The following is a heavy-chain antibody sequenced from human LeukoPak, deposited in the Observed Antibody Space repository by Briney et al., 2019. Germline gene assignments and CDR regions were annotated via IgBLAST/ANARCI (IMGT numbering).Heavy chain of an antibody. D-gene: IGHD5-18*01. V-gene: IGHV4-4*07. CDR3: ARDPGSYGFPRAFDI. Sequence: SETLSLTCAVSGGSISSYYWSCIRQPAGKGLEWIGHIYTSGSTNYNPSLKSRVTMSVDTSKNQFSLKLSSVTAADTAVYYCARDPGSYGFPRAFDIWGQGTMVAVSS. J-gene: IGHJ3*02. CDR1: GGSISSYY. CDR2: IYTSGST.